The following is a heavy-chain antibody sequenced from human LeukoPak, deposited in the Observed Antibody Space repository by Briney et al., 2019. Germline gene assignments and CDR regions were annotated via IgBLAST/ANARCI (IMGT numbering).Heavy chain of an antibody. CDR2: INHSGST. Sequence: SETLSLTCTVSGGSISSSSYYWGWIRQPPGKGLEWIGEINHSGSTNYNPSLKSRVTISVDTSKNQFSLKLSSVTAADTAVYYCARTRQWLVLFDYWGQGTLVTVSS. J-gene: IGHJ4*02. CDR3: ARTRQWLVLFDY. D-gene: IGHD6-19*01. CDR1: GGSISSSSYY. V-gene: IGHV4-39*07.